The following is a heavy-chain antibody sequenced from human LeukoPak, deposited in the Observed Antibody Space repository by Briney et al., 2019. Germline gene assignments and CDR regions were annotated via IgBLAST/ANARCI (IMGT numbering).Heavy chain of an antibody. CDR1: GYTFTSYD. J-gene: IGHJ4*02. D-gene: IGHD6-13*01. CDR2: MNPNSGNT. Sequence: ASVKVSCKASGYTFTSYDINWVRQATGQGLEWMGWMNPNSGNTGYAQKFQGRVTMTRNTSISTAYMELSSLRSEDTAVYYCARGQAAAAVVGYWGQGTLVTVSS. V-gene: IGHV1-8*01. CDR3: ARGQAAAAVVGY.